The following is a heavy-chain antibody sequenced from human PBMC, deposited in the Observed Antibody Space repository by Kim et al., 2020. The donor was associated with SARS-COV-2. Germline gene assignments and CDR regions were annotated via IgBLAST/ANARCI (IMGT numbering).Heavy chain of an antibody. V-gene: IGHV4-34*01. CDR2: INHSGST. D-gene: IGHD3-22*01. CDR3: ARVRYYYDSSGYYRDAFDI. Sequence: SETLSLTCAVYGGSFSGYYWSWIRQPPGKGLEWIGEINHSGSTNYNPSLKSRVTISVDTSKNQFSLKLSSVTAADTAVYYCARVRYYYDSSGYYRDAFDIWGQGTMVTVSS. J-gene: IGHJ3*02. CDR1: GGSFSGYY.